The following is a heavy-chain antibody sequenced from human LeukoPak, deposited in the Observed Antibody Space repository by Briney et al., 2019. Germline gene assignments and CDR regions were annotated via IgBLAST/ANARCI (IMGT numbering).Heavy chain of an antibody. D-gene: IGHD3-22*01. CDR3: ARYYDSSGYYIDY. V-gene: IGHV3-21*01. J-gene: IGHJ4*02. CDR1: GSTFSSYS. CDR2: ISSSSSYI. Sequence: GGSLRLSCAASGSTFSSYSMNWVRQAPGKGLEWVSSISSSSSYIYYADSVKGRFTISRDNAKNSLYLQMNSLRAEDTAVYYCARYYDSSGYYIDYWGQGTLVTVPS.